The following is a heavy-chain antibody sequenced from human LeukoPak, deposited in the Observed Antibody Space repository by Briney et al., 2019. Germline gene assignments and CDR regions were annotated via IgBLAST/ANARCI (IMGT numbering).Heavy chain of an antibody. CDR1: GGPMSSYY. CDR3: ARGARAGYNLEPFDY. Sequence: SETLSLTCTVSGGPMSSYYWSWIGQRPGNGLEGIGYIYYSGSTKYNPSLKSRVTISVDTSKNQFSLKLSSVTAADTAVYYCARGARAGYNLEPFDYWGQGTLVTVSS. D-gene: IGHD5-24*01. J-gene: IGHJ4*02. CDR2: IYYSGST. V-gene: IGHV4-59*08.